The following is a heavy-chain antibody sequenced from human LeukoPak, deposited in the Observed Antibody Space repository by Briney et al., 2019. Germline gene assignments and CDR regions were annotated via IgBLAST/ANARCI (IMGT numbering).Heavy chain of an antibody. CDR3: ARVVWGWDTAMPTPFDY. CDR2: ISRSSSYI. V-gene: IGHV3-21*01. J-gene: IGHJ4*02. D-gene: IGHD5-18*01. CDR1: GFTFSSYS. Sequence: PGGSLRLSCAASGFTFSSYSMNWVRQAPGKGLEWVSSISRSSSYIYYGDSVKGRFTISRDNAKNSLYLQMNSLRAEDTAVYYCARVVWGWDTAMPTPFDYWGQGTLVTVSS.